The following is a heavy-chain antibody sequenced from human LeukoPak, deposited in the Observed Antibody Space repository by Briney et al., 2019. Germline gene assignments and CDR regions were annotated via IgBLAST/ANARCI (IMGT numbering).Heavy chain of an antibody. V-gene: IGHV1-69*04. CDR2: IIPILGIA. J-gene: IGHJ3*02. Sequence: GASVKVSCKASGGTFSSYAISWVRQAPGQGLEWMGRIIPILGIANYAQKFQGRVTITADKSTSTAYMELSSLRSEDTAVYYCARDLYDSSGTDAFDIWGQGTMVTVSS. CDR3: ARDLYDSSGTDAFDI. D-gene: IGHD3-22*01. CDR1: GGTFSSYA.